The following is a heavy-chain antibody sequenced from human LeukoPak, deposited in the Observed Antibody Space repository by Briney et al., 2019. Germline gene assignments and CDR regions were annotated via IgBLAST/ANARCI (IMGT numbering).Heavy chain of an antibody. J-gene: IGHJ4*02. CDR3: AREVRIQAANGVYFDY. CDR2: IYYSGST. Sequence: SQTLSLTCTVSGGSISSGGYYWSWIRQHPGKGLERIGYIYYSGSTYYNLSLKSRVTISVDTSKNQFSLKLSSVTAADTAVYYCAREVRIQAANGVYFDYWGQGTLVTVSS. V-gene: IGHV4-31*03. CDR1: GGSISSGGYY. D-gene: IGHD2-15*01.